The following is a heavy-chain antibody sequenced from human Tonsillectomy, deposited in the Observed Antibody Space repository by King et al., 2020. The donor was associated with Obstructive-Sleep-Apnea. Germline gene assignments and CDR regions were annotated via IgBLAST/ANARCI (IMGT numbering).Heavy chain of an antibody. Sequence: QLQESGPGLVKPSETLSLTCTVSGVSGSSGSYYWSWIRQPPGKGLEWIGYIYYSGVTNYNPSLKSRVPISVDTSKNQFSLKLSSVTAADTAVYYCARDRGDYGGWFDPWGQGTLVTVSS. D-gene: IGHD4-17*01. J-gene: IGHJ5*02. CDR1: GVSGSSGSYY. V-gene: IGHV4-61*01. CDR2: IYYSGVT. CDR3: ARDRGDYGGWFDP.